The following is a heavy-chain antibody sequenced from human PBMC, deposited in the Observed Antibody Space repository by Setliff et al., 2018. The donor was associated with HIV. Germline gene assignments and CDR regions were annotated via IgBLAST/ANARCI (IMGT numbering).Heavy chain of an antibody. V-gene: IGHV4-39*07. J-gene: IGHJ4*02. CDR2: IYYDGRT. CDR1: GGSIRTGAYY. CDR3: ARDLGGPRNFDN. D-gene: IGHD2-15*01. Sequence: PSETLSLTCTVSGGSIRTGAYYWGWIRQPPGKGLEWIGSIYYDGRTFYKPSLKSRLTISVDTSKNQFSLSLNSVTAADTAVYFCARDLGGPRNFDNWGQGTLVTVSS.